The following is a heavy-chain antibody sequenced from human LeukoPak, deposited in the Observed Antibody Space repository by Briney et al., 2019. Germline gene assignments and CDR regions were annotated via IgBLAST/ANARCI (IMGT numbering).Heavy chain of an antibody. D-gene: IGHD3-22*01. V-gene: IGHV3-30*04. CDR2: ISYDGSNK. CDR3: AREGYDSSGYYYD. Sequence: PGGSLRLSCAASGFTFSSYAMHWVRQAPGKGLEWVAVISYDGSNKYYADSVKGRFTISRDNSKNTLYLQMNSLRAEDTAVYYCAREGYDSSGYYYDWGQGTLVTVSS. J-gene: IGHJ4*02. CDR1: GFTFSSYA.